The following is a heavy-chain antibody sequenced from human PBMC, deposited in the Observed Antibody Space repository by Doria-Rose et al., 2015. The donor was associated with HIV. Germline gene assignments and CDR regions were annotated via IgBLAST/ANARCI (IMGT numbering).Heavy chain of an antibody. CDR3: ARIKSSRWYHKYYLDF. J-gene: IGHJ4*02. Sequence: QITLKESGPVLVRPTETLTLTCTVSGVSLSSPGMGVSWIRQPPGKALEWLANIFSDDERSYKTSLKSRLTNSRGTSKSQVVLTMTDMDPVDTATYYCARIKSSRWYHKYYLDFWGQGTLVIVSA. V-gene: IGHV2-26*01. D-gene: IGHD6-13*01. CDR1: GVSLSSPGMG. CDR2: IFSDDER.